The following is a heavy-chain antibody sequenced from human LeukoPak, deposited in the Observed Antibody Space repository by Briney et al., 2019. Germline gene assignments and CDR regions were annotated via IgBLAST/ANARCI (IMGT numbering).Heavy chain of an antibody. J-gene: IGHJ4*02. CDR3: ARHYGP. CDR1: GGSFSGYY. CDR2: INHSGST. Sequence: SETLSLTCTVYGGSFSGYYWSWIRQPPGKGLEWIGEINHSGSTNYNPSLKSRVTISVDTSKNQFSLKLNSVTATDTAVYYCARHYGPWGQGTLVTVSS. V-gene: IGHV4-34*01. D-gene: IGHD3-16*01.